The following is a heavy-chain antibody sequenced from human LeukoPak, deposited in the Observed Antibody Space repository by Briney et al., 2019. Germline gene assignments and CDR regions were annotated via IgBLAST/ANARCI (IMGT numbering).Heavy chain of an antibody. Sequence: GGSLRLSCVASGFTFSSYGVHWVRQTPGKGLEWVAFIRYDGSNKYYADSVKGRFTISRDNSKNTLYLQMNSLRAEDTAVYYCSPLGPFDYWGQGTLVTVSS. V-gene: IGHV3-30*02. J-gene: IGHJ4*02. CDR1: GFTFSSYG. CDR3: SPLGPFDY. D-gene: IGHD1-26*01. CDR2: IRYDGSNK.